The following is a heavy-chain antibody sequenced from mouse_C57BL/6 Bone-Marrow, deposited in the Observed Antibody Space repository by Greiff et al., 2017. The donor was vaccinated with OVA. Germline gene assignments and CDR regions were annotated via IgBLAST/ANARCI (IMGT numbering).Heavy chain of an antibody. CDR3: ARTDFDSDYYGSSPYYFDY. J-gene: IGHJ2*01. D-gene: IGHD1-1*01. Sequence: QVQLQQPGAELVKPGASVKMSCKASGYTFTSYWITWVKQRPGQGLEWIGDIYPGSGSTNYNEKFKSKATLTVDTSSSTAYMQLSSLTSEDSAVYYCARTDFDSDYYGSSPYYFDYWGQGTTLTVSS. CDR2: IYPGSGST. CDR1: GYTFTSYW. V-gene: IGHV1-55*01.